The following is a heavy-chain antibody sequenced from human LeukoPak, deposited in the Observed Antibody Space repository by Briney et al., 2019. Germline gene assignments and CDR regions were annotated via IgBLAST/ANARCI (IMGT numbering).Heavy chain of an antibody. D-gene: IGHD5-24*01. CDR3: ARETEMANLDY. J-gene: IGHJ4*02. V-gene: IGHV3-7*04. CDR1: GFTFSSYW. CDR2: IKQDGSEK. Sequence: PGGSLRLSCTASGFTFSSYWMNWVRQAPGKGLEWVANIKQDGSEKYYVDSVKGGFTISRDNAKRSLYLQMNSLRAEDTAVYYCARETEMANLDYWGQGTLVTVSS.